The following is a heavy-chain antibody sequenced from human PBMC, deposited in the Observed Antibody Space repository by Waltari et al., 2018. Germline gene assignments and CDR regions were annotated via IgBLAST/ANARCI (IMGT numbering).Heavy chain of an antibody. CDR2: IYYSGST. J-gene: IGHJ4*02. CDR3: ARGGGAADY. V-gene: IGHV4-59*11. Sequence: QVQLQASGPGLVKPSETLSLTCTVSGGSISSHYWSWIRQPPGKGLEWIGYIYYSGSTNYNPSLKSRVTISVDTSKNQFSLKLSSVTAADTAVYYCARGGGAADYWGQGTLVTVSS. CDR1: GGSISSHY. D-gene: IGHD6-25*01.